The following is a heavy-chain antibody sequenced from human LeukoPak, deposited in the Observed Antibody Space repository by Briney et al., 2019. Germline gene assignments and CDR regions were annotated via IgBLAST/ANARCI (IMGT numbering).Heavy chain of an antibody. CDR3: ARGPRGRDGYNLLEVDLDY. Sequence: SETLSLTCTVSGGSISSSSYYWGWIRQPPGKGLEWIGSIYYSGSTNYNPSLKSRVTISVDTSKNQFSLKLSSVTAAGTAVYYCARGPRGRDGYNLLEVDLDYWGQGTLVTVSS. D-gene: IGHD5-24*01. CDR1: GGSISSSSYY. V-gene: IGHV4-39*07. J-gene: IGHJ4*02. CDR2: IYYSGST.